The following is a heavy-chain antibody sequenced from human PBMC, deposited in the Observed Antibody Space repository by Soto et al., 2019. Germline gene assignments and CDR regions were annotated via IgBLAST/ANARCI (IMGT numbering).Heavy chain of an antibody. V-gene: IGHV4-30-4*01. CDR2: LYYSGST. Sequence: QVQLQESGPGLVKPSQTLSLTCTVSGGSISSGDYYWSWIRQPPGKGLELIGYLYYSGSTYYNPSLKSRVTRSVDTSTNHFSRKLSSVTDAATAVYYCATIKIGSNRLDYWGQGTLVTVSS. J-gene: IGHJ4*02. CDR1: GGSISSGDYY. CDR3: ATIKIGSNRLDY. D-gene: IGHD3-10*01.